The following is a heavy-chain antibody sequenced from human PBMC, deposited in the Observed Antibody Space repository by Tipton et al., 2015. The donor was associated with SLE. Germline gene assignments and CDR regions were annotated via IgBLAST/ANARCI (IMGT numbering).Heavy chain of an antibody. CDR2: ISTYNGNT. CDR1: GYTFTSYG. V-gene: IGHV1-18*04. CDR3: AREGDTSSPWGFH. J-gene: IGHJ4*02. Sequence: QVQLVQSGAEVKKPGASVRVSCKASGYTFTSYGISWVRQAPGQGPEWVGWISTYNGNTNSAQKFQGRVTMTTDTSTSTAYMELMSLRSDDTAIYYCAREGDTSSPWGFHWGQGTLVTVSS. D-gene: IGHD6-13*01.